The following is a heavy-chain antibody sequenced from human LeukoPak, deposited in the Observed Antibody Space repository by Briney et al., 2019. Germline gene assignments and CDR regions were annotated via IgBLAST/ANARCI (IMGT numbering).Heavy chain of an antibody. V-gene: IGHV4-39*01. D-gene: IGHD3-3*01. Sequence: SETMSLTCTVSGDTMKSRSHYWGWVRQPPGKGLEWIGAIYFLGDTYYNPSLKTRATMSVSASENQSSLKLASVTAADTATYYCARHHDYWSGYHFSGMDIWGRGTTVTVSS. J-gene: IGHJ6*02. CDR1: GDTMKSRSHY. CDR3: ARHHDYWSGYHFSGMDI. CDR2: IYFLGDT.